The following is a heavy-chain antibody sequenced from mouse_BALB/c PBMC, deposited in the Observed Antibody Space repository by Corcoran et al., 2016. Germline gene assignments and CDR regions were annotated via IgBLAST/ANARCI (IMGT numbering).Heavy chain of an antibody. CDR2: INTYTGEP. Sequence: QIQLVQSGPELKKPGETVKISCTASGYTFTNYGMNWVKQAPGKGLKWMGWINTYTGEPTYADDFKGRFAFSLETSASTAYLQINNLKNEDMATYFCARTGYGYYVDYWGQGTTLTVSS. J-gene: IGHJ2*01. D-gene: IGHD2-10*02. CDR3: ARTGYGYYVDY. V-gene: IGHV9-1*02. CDR1: GYTFTNYG.